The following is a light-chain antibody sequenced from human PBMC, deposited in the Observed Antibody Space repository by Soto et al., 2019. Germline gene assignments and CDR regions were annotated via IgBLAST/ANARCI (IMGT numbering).Light chain of an antibody. CDR1: QDIRNY. CDR2: DAS. CDR3: QQLRSYPST. V-gene: IGKV1-9*01. Sequence: IEFTQSPSSLSASVGDRVTVTCRASQDIRNYLAWYQQKPGKAPKLLICDASTLYSGVPSRFRGRGSGTDFTLTISGLQPEDFTAYYCQQLRSYPSTFGGGTKVDI. J-gene: IGKJ4*01.